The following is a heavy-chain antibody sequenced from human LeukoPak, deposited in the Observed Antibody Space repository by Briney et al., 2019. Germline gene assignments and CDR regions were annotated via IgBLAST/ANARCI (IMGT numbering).Heavy chain of an antibody. CDR2: INPSGGGT. CDR3: ASPHPGFWSGYLPYYYYYGMDV. D-gene: IGHD3-3*01. V-gene: IGHV1-46*01. J-gene: IGHJ6*02. Sequence: ASVKVSCKASGYTFTSYYMHWVRQAPGQGLEWMGIINPSGGGTSYAQKFQGRVTMTRDTSTSTVYMELSSLRSEDTAVYYCASPHPGFWSGYLPYYYYYGMDVWGQGTTVTVSS. CDR1: GYTFTSYY.